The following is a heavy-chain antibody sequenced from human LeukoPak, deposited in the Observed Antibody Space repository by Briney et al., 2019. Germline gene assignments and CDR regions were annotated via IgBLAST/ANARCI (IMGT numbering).Heavy chain of an antibody. CDR3: ASAIDPYNFRGDNGDY. CDR2: ISSSSSTI. D-gene: IGHD5-24*01. CDR1: GFTFSSYS. Sequence: GGSLRLSCAASGFTFSSYSMNWVRQAPGKGLEWVSYISSSSSTIYYADSVKGRFTISRDNAKNSLYLQMNSLRAEDTAVYYCASAIDPYNFRGDNGDYWGQGTLVTVSS. V-gene: IGHV3-48*01. J-gene: IGHJ4*02.